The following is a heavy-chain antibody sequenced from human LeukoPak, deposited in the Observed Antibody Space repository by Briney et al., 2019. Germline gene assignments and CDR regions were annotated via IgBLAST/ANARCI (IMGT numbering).Heavy chain of an antibody. D-gene: IGHD2/OR15-2a*01. CDR2: VHYSGST. J-gene: IGHJ4*02. CDR1: GGSVRSDMSH. V-gene: IGHV4-61*01. CDR3: ARGRIPTDY. Sequence: SETLSLTCSVSGGSVRSDMSHWSWIRQPPGKGLEWIGYVHYSGSTNFNPSLKSRVTISVDTSKNQFSLKLRSVTAADTAVYYCARGRIPTDYWGQGTLVTVSS.